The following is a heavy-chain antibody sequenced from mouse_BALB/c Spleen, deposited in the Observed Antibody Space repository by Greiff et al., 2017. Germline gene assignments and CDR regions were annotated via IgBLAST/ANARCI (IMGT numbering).Heavy chain of an antibody. V-gene: IGHV5-17*02. CDR1: GFTFSSFG. CDR2: ISSGSSTI. Sequence: EVKLMESGGGLVQPGGSRKLSCAASGFTFSSFGMHWVRQAPEKGLEWVAYISSGSSTIYYADTVKGRFTISRDNPKNTLFLQMTSLRSEDTAMYYCARGHAMDYWGQGTSVTVSS. J-gene: IGHJ4*01. CDR3: ARGHAMDY.